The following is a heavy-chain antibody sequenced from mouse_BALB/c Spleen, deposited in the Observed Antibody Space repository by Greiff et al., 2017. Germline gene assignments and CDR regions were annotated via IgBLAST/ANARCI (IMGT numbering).Heavy chain of an antibody. CDR3: AREDGNDAMDY. V-gene: IGHV1S56*01. J-gene: IGHJ4*01. Sequence: VQLQLSGPELVKPGALVKISCKASGYTFTSYDINWVKQRPGQGLEWIGWIYPGDGSTKYNEKFQGKATLTADKSSSTAYMQLSSLTSENSAVYFCAREDGNDAMDYWGQGTSVTVSS. CDR2: IYPGDGST. CDR1: GYTFTSYD. D-gene: IGHD2-1*01.